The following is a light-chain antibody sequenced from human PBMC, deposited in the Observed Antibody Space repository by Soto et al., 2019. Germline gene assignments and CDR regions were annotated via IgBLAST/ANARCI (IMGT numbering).Light chain of an antibody. CDR1: QSFDSSF. CDR3: QQYVSSVT. J-gene: IGKJ1*01. CDR2: GAS. Sequence: EIVLTQSPGFLSLSPGERATLSCSASQSFDSSFFAWYQQKPGQAPRLLIYGASKRATGIPDRFSGSGSGTDFTLTSSRVEPEDFAVYFCQQYVSSVTFGQGTNVDIK. V-gene: IGKV3-20*01.